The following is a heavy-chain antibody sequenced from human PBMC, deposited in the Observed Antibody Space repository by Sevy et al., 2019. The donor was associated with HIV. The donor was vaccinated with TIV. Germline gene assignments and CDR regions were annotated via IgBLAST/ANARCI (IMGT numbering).Heavy chain of an antibody. CDR2: MSYDGNNQ. J-gene: IGHJ5*02. V-gene: IGHV3-30*18. D-gene: IGHD7-27*01. CDR3: AKGDGALTGIDP. CDR1: GFTFSDYA. Sequence: GGSLRLSCAASGFTFSDYAMHWVRLAPGKGLEWVALMSYDGNNQYDADSVKGRFTISRDNSKNTLYLQMNSLRVEDTAVYYCAKGDGALTGIDPWGQGTLVTVSS.